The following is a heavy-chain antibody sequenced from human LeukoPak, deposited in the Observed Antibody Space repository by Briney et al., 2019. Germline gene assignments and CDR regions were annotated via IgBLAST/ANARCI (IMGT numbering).Heavy chain of an antibody. J-gene: IGHJ4*02. D-gene: IGHD1-26*01. Sequence: GGSLRLSCAASGFTFSSYTMNWVRQAPGKGLEWVSSISSRSSYIYYADSVKGRFTISRDNAKKSLYLLMNSLRAEDTAVYYCAKDVVGARSDFDYWGQGTLVTVSS. CDR2: ISSRSSYI. CDR3: AKDVVGARSDFDY. V-gene: IGHV3-21*01. CDR1: GFTFSSYT.